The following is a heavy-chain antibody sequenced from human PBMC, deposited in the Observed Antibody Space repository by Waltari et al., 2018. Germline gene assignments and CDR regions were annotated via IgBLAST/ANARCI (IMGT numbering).Heavy chain of an antibody. V-gene: IGHV4-61*02. CDR3: AREFGSLAAAFDY. J-gene: IGHJ4*02. D-gene: IGHD6-13*01. CDR2: IYTSGNA. CDR1: GGSVNSGRYY. Sequence: QVKLQESGPGLVKPSQPLSLTCTVPGGSVNSGRYYWNWIRQPAGKGLEWIGRIYTSGNAHHNPSFRSRVSMSLDTSKNQFSLELASVDAADTAVYYCAREFGSLAAAFDYWGQGTLVTVSS.